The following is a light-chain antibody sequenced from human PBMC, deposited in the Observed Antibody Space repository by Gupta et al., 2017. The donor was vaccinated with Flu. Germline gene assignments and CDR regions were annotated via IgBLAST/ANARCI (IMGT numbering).Light chain of an antibody. CDR2: KAS. CDR1: ESLVYSDGDSY. V-gene: IGKV2-30*01. Sequence: DAVMTQSPLSLPVTLGQPASISCRSSESLVYSDGDSYVSWFHQRPGQSPRRLIYKASNRDSGVPDRISGSGSGTDFTLTISRLEAEDVGVYYCMHRKRWPWTFGQGTXVEI. CDR3: MHRKRWPWT. J-gene: IGKJ1*01.